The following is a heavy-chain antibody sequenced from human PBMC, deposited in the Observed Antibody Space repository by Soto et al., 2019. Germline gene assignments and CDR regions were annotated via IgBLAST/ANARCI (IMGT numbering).Heavy chain of an antibody. CDR2: IYYSGST. D-gene: IGHD3-22*01. CDR3: ARDRSGSGYAYYYYGMDV. V-gene: IGHV4-30-4*01. Sequence: PSETLSLTCTVSGGSISSGDYYWSWIRQPPGKGLEWSGYIYYSGSTYYNPSLKSRVTISVDTSKNQFSLKLSSVTAADTAVYYCARDRSGSGYAYYYYGMDVWGQGTTVTVSS. J-gene: IGHJ6*02. CDR1: GGSISSGDYY.